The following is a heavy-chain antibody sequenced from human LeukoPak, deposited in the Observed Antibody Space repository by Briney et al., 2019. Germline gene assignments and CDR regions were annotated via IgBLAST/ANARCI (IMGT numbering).Heavy chain of an antibody. CDR2: VRGSGSDT. Sequence: GGSLRLSCVVSGFTFSTYATSWVRQAPGKGLEWVSAVRGSGSDTYYADSVKGRFTISRDNSKNTLYLQMNSLRAEDTAIYYCAKTSRRNSAYDSPFDSWGQGTLVTVSS. V-gene: IGHV3-23*01. J-gene: IGHJ4*02. CDR3: AKTSRRNSAYDSPFDS. D-gene: IGHD5-12*01. CDR1: GFTFSTYA.